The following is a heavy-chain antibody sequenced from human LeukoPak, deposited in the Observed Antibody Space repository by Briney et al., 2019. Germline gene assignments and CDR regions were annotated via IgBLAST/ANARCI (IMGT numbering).Heavy chain of an antibody. CDR3: AKSPGWFDC. CDR1: GFTFSSYA. Sequence: GGSLRLSGAASGFTFSSYAMSWVRQAPGKGLEWVSAISGSGGSTYYADSVTGRFTISRDNSKNTLYLQMNSLRAEGAAVYSCAKSPGWFDCWGQGTLVTVSS. D-gene: IGHD6-19*01. J-gene: IGHJ4*02. CDR2: ISGSGGST. V-gene: IGHV3-23*01.